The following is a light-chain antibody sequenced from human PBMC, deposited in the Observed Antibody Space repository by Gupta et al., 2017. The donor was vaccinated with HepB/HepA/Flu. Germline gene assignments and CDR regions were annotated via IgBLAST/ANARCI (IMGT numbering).Light chain of an antibody. J-gene: IGLJ1*01. CDR2: SNN. Sequence: QSVLTQPLSASGTPGQRVTSSRSGSSSNIGSNTVNWYQQLPGAAPKLLIYSNNQRPSGVPDRFAGSKSGTSASLAIGGLQSEDEADYCCAAWRSSLIGDVFGTGTKVTVL. V-gene: IGLV1-44*01. CDR1: SSNIGSNT. CDR3: AAWRSSLIGDV.